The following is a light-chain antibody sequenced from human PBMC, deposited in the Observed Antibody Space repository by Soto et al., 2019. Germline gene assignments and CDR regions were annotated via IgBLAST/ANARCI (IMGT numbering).Light chain of an antibody. CDR3: SSYTSSSTRV. J-gene: IGLJ1*01. CDR1: SSDVGGYKY. V-gene: IGLV2-14*03. CDR2: DVR. Sequence: QSALTQPASVSGSPGQSITISCTGTSSDVGGYKYVSWYQQHPGKAPKLMIYDVRNRPSGVSNRFSGSKSGNTAYLTISGLQAEDEADYYCSSYTSSSTRVFGTGTKLTVL.